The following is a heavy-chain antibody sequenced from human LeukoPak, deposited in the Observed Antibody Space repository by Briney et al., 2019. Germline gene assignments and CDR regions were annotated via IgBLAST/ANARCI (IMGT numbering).Heavy chain of an antibody. V-gene: IGHV1-24*01. Sequence: ASVKVSCKVSGYTLTELSMHWVRQAPGKGLEWMGGFDPEDGETIYAQKFQGRVTMTEDTSTDTAYMELSSLRSEDTAVYYCATAAGALGLVSYAFDIWGQGTMVTVSS. D-gene: IGHD3/OR15-3a*01. J-gene: IGHJ3*02. CDR1: GYTLTELS. CDR3: ATAAGALGLVSYAFDI. CDR2: FDPEDGET.